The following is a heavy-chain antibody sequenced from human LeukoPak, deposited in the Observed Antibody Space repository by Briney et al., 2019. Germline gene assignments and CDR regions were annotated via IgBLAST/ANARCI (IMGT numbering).Heavy chain of an antibody. CDR2: ISAYNGNT. CDR1: GYTFTSYG. D-gene: IGHD6-13*01. V-gene: IGHV1-18*01. Sequence: ASVKVSCKASGYTFTSYGISWVRQAPGQGLEWMGWISAYNGNTNYAQKLQGRVTMTTDTSTSTAYMELSSLRSEDTAVYYCARGIPTTIAGSAFDIWGQGTMVTVSS. J-gene: IGHJ3*02. CDR3: ARGIPTTIAGSAFDI.